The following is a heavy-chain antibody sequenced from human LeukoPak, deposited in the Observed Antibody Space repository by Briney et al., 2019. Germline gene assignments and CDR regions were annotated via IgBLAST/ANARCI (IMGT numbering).Heavy chain of an antibody. CDR1: GGTFSSYA. D-gene: IGHD5-18*01. Sequence: GASVKVSCKASGGTFSSYAISWVRQAPGQGLEWMGGIIPIFGTANYAQKFQGRVTITADESTSTAYMELSSLRSEDTAVHYCARGYSYAPASSGMDVWGQGTTVTVSS. CDR2: IIPIFGTA. J-gene: IGHJ6*02. CDR3: ARGYSYAPASSGMDV. V-gene: IGHV1-69*13.